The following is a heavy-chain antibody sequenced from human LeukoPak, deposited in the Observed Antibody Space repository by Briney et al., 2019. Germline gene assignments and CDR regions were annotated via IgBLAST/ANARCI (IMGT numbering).Heavy chain of an antibody. CDR2: IIPIFGTA. V-gene: IGHV1-69*13. J-gene: IGHJ4*02. CDR3: ATPDIGYCSSTSCLYYFDY. CDR1: GGTFSSYA. Sequence: SVKVSCKASGGTFSSYAISWVRQAPGQGLEWMGGIIPIFGTANYAQKFQGRVTITADESTSTAYMELSSLRSEDTAVYYCATPDIGYCSSTSCLYYFDYWGQGTLVTVSS. D-gene: IGHD2-2*01.